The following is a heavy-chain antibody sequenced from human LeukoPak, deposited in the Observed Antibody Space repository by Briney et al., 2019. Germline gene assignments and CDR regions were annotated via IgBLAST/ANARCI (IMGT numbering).Heavy chain of an antibody. J-gene: IGHJ4*02. CDR1: GFTFSNAW. Sequence: GGSLRLSCAASGFTFSNAWMSWVRQAPGKGLEWVGRIKSKTDGGTTDCAAPVKGRFTISRDDSKNTLYLRMNSLKTEDTAVYYCTTGGVVVVVAATLADYWGQGTLVTVSS. CDR3: TTGGVVVVVAATLADY. CDR2: IKSKTDGGTT. V-gene: IGHV3-15*01. D-gene: IGHD2-15*01.